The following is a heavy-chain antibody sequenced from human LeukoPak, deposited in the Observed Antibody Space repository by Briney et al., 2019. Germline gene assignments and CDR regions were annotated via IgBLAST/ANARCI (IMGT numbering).Heavy chain of an antibody. V-gene: IGHV3-33*06. CDR2: IWYDGSNK. J-gene: IGHJ4*02. Sequence: QPGRSLRLSCAASGFTFSSYGMHWVRQAPGKGLEWVAVIWYDGSNKYYADSVKGRFTISRDNSKNTLYLQMNSLRAEDTAVYYCAKVKVSGSSWYGEGFDYWGQGTLVTVSS. CDR3: AKVKVSGSSWYGEGFDY. CDR1: GFTFSSYG. D-gene: IGHD6-13*01.